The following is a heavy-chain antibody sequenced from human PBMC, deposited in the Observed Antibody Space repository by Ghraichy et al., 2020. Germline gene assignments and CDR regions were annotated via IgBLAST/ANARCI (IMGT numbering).Heavy chain of an antibody. CDR3: ARVNYYDISGNYYVHYYYCMDV. CDR2: ISYDGSNK. V-gene: IGHV3-30*04. D-gene: IGHD3-22*01. CDR1: GFTFSSYA. J-gene: IGHJ6*02. Sequence: GGSLRLSCAASGFTFSSYAMHWVRQPPGKGLEWVAVISYDGSNKYYADSVKGRFTISRDNSKNTLYLEMNSLRTEDTAVYYCARVNYYDISGNYYVHYYYCMDVWGQGTTVTVS.